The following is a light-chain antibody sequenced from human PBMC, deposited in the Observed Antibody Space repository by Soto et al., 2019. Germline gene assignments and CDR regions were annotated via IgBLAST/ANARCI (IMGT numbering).Light chain of an antibody. CDR3: QQYYSTPLT. CDR1: QSILSW. Sequence: DIQMTQSPSTLSASVGDRVTITCRASQSILSWLAWYQQKQGQPPKLLIYWASTRESGVPDRFSGSGFGTDFTLTISSLQAEDVAVYYCQQYYSTPLTFGGGTKVDIK. CDR2: WAS. V-gene: IGKV4-1*01. J-gene: IGKJ4*01.